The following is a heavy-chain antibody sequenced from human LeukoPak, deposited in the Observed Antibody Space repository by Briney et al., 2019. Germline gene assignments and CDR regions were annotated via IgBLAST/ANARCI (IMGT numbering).Heavy chain of an antibody. D-gene: IGHD6-13*01. CDR3: AHRQEDWGSSWYGSGFDY. CDR1: GFSLSTSGVG. J-gene: IGHJ4*02. CDR2: IYWDDDK. V-gene: IGHV2-5*02. Sequence: ESGPTLVKPTQTLTLTCTFSGFSLSTSGVGVGWIRQPPGKALEWLALIYWDDDKRYSPSLKSRLTSTKDTSKNQVVLTMTNMDPVDTATYYCAHRQEDWGSSWYGSGFDYWGQGTLVTVSP.